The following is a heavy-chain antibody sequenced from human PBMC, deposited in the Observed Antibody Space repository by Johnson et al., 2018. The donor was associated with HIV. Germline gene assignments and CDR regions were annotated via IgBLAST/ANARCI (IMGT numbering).Heavy chain of an antibody. CDR1: GFTFDDYG. CDR2: INWNGGST. V-gene: IGHV3-20*04. CDR3: ARAQEGINYYDSRGYRMFGAFDI. D-gene: IGHD3-22*01. Sequence: VQLVESGGGVVRPGGSLRLSCAASGFTFDDYGMSWVRQAPGKGLEWVSGINWNGGSTGYADSVKGRFTISRDNAENSLYLQMNSLRAGDTAVYYCARAQEGINYYDSRGYRMFGAFDIWGQGTMVTVSS. J-gene: IGHJ3*02.